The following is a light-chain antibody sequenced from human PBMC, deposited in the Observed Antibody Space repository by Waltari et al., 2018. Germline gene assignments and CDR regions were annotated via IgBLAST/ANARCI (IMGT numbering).Light chain of an antibody. Sequence: IQMTQSPATLSTSVGDRITITCQASENINNFLAWYQQKPGKAPKLLIYAASSLNTGVPSRFSGSGSGTEFSLTISSLQPEDFATYYCQQGYNSPPTFGQGTKLESK. CDR3: QQGYNSPPT. CDR2: AAS. J-gene: IGKJ2*01. CDR1: ENINNF. V-gene: IGKV1-39*01.